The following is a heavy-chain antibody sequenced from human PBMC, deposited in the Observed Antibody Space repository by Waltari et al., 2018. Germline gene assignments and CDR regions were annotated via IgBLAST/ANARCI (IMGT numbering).Heavy chain of an antibody. CDR3: AKDLERSTTTCPAMES. D-gene: IGHD1-26*01. Sequence: EVQLLESGGGLVQPGGSLRLTCAASGFTFSTYSMSWVRPAPGKGLEWVSAISGSGGSTFYAASVKGRFAISRDNSMNTLYLQMDSLRAEDTAVYYCAKDLERSTTTCPAMESWGQGTLVTVSS. CDR1: GFTFSTYS. CDR2: ISGSGGST. V-gene: IGHV3-23*01. J-gene: IGHJ5*02.